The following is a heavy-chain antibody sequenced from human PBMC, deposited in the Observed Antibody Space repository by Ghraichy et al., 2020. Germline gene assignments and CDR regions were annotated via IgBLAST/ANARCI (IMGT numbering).Heavy chain of an antibody. V-gene: IGHV6-1*01. CDR1: GDSVSSNSAA. CDR2: TYYRSKWYN. Sequence: SQTLSLTCAISGDSVSSNSAAWNWIRQSPSRGLEWLGRTYYRSKWYNDYAVSVKSRITINPDTSKNQFSLQLNSVTPEDTAVYYCARELVRTYYYDSSGYHYYYYYMDVWGKGTTVTVSS. D-gene: IGHD3-22*01. J-gene: IGHJ6*03. CDR3: ARELVRTYYYDSSGYHYYYYYMDV.